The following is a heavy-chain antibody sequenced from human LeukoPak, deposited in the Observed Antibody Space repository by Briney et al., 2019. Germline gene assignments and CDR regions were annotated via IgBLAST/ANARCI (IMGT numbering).Heavy chain of an antibody. J-gene: IGHJ4*02. CDR2: IYHSGST. V-gene: IGHV4-38-2*01. Sequence: SETLSLTCAVSGYSISSGYYWSWIRQPPGKGLEWIGSIYHSGSTYYNPSLKSRVTISVDTSKNQFSLKLSSVTAADTAVYYCARHWFGESTYLDYWGQGTVVTVSS. CDR3: ARHWFGESTYLDY. D-gene: IGHD3-10*01. CDR1: GYSISSGYY.